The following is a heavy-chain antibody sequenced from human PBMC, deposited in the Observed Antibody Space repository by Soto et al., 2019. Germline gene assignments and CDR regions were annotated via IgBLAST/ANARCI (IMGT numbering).Heavy chain of an antibody. CDR2: SSAYNGNT. J-gene: IGHJ4*02. D-gene: IGHD6-19*01. CDR1: GYTFTSYG. CDR3: AMGSSGWYFDY. V-gene: IGHV1-18*01. Sequence: AAVNVSCKASGYTFTSYGICWVRQAPGQGLEWMGWSSAYNGNTNYSQKLQGRVTMTTDTSTSTAYMELRSLRSDDTAVYYCAMGSSGWYFDYWGQGTLVTVSS.